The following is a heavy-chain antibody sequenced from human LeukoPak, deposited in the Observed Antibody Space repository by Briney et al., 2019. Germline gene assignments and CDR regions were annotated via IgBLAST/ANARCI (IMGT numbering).Heavy chain of an antibody. Sequence: SETLSLTCTASGGSISSSSYYWGWIRQPPGKGLEWIGSIYYSGSTCYNPSLKSRVTISVDTSKNQFSLKLSSVTAADTAVYYCARGTMVRGVTPIYYYGMDVWGQGTTVTVSS. CDR2: IYYSGST. CDR1: GGSISSSSYY. J-gene: IGHJ6*02. CDR3: ARGTMVRGVTPIYYYGMDV. D-gene: IGHD3-10*01. V-gene: IGHV4-39*02.